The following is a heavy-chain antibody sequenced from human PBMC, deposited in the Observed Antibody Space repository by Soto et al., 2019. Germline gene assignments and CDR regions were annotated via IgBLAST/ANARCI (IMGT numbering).Heavy chain of an antibody. CDR3: GRDDYGDYERPNWFDP. D-gene: IGHD4-17*01. CDR1: GYTFTSYA. J-gene: IGHJ5*02. V-gene: IGHV1-3*01. Sequence: QVQLVQSGAEVKKPGASVKVSCKASGYTFTSYAMHWVRKAPGQRLEWMGWINAGNGNTKYSQKFQGRVTITRDTSASTAYMELSSLRYEDTAVYYCGRDDYGDYERPNWFDPWGQGTLVTVSS. CDR2: INAGNGNT.